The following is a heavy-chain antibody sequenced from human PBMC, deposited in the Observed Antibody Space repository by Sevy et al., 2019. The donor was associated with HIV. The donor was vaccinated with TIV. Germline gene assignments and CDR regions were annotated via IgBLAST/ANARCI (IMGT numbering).Heavy chain of an antibody. CDR3: ARHPKINCSGSSCQDYYYGMDV. J-gene: IGHJ6*02. CDR2: IYPGDSDT. Sequence: GESLKISCKGSGYSFTSYWIGWVRQMPGKGLEWMGIIYPGDSDTRYSPSFQAQVTISADKSISTAYLQWSSLKASDTAMYYCARHPKINCSGSSCQDYYYGMDVWGQGTTVTVSS. CDR1: GYSFTSYW. D-gene: IGHD2-15*01. V-gene: IGHV5-51*01.